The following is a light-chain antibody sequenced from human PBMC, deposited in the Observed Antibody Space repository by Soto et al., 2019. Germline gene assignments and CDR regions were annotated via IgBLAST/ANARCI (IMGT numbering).Light chain of an antibody. CDR2: KAS. V-gene: IGKV1-5*03. CDR1: QSISSY. Sequence: DIQMTQSPSSLSASVGDRVTITCRASQSISSYLNWYQQKPGKAPKLLIYKASTLKSGVPSRFSGSGSGTEFTLTISSLQPDDFATYDCQHYNSYSEAFGQGTKVDI. J-gene: IGKJ1*01. CDR3: QHYNSYSEA.